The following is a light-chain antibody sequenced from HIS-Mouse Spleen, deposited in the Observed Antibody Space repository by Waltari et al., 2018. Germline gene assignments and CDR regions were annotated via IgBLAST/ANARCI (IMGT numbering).Light chain of an antibody. CDR3: CSYAGSYTSRV. CDR2: DVS. J-gene: IGLJ2*01. CDR1: SSDVGGYNY. Sequence: QSALTQPRSVSGAPGQSVTISCTGTSSDVGGYNYVSWYQPHPGKAPKLMIYDVSKRPSGVPDRFSGSKSGNTASLTISGLQAEDEADYYCCSYAGSYTSRVFGGGTKLTVL. V-gene: IGLV2-11*01.